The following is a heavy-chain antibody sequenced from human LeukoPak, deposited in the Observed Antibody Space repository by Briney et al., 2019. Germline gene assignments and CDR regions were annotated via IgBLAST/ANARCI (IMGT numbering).Heavy chain of an antibody. D-gene: IGHD3-22*01. CDR2: ISGSGGST. Sequence: PPGGSLRLSCAASGFTFSSYAMSWVRQAPGKGLEWVSAISGSGGSTYYADSVKGRFTISRDNSKNTLYLQMNSLRAEDTAVYYCAGGPYYYDSSGYYRSWYFDYWGQGTLVTVSS. V-gene: IGHV3-23*01. CDR1: GFTFSSYA. CDR3: AGGPYYYDSSGYYRSWYFDY. J-gene: IGHJ4*02.